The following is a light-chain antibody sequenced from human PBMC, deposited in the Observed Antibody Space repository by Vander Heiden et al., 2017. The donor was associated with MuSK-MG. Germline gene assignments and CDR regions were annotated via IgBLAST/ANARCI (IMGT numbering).Light chain of an antibody. CDR1: QSVSSNY. J-gene: IGKJ1*01. CDR3: HRYGTPPWT. V-gene: IGKV3-20*01. Sequence: ELVWTQCLGTLPLSPGERATHSCRASQSVSSNYLAWFQQKPGQAPRLLIYGASSRATGIQDRFSGSGSGTDFTLTISRLEPEDFAVYYCHRYGTPPWTFGQGTKVEIK. CDR2: GAS.